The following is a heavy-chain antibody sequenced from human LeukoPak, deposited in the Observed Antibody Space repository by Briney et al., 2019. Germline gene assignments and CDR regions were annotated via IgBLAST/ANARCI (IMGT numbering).Heavy chain of an antibody. D-gene: IGHD3-10*01. CDR3: ARHGREGSPRGFDY. CDR2: IYYSGST. Sequence: SETLSLTCTVSGGSIGSSSFYWGWIRQPPGKGLEWIGSIYYSGSTYYNPSLKSRVTISVDTSKNQFSLKLSSVTAADTAVYYCARHGREGSPRGFDYWGQGTLVTVSS. J-gene: IGHJ4*02. V-gene: IGHV4-39*01. CDR1: GGSIGSSSFY.